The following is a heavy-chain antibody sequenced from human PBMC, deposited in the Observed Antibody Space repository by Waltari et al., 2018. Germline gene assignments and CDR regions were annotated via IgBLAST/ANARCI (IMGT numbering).Heavy chain of an antibody. Sequence: EVQLVESGGGLVRPGGSLRLSCAASGFTFSYYTMYGVRQAPGKGTEGISFITSDGTHTTYADSVSGRFTISRDNAKNSLFLQINSLRADDTAVYYCARDRRPTLILGSGAFDIWGLGIKVNVSS. V-gene: IGHV3-21*01. CDR1: GFTFSYYT. D-gene: IGHD3-22*01. CDR2: ITSDGTHT. J-gene: IGHJ3*02. CDR3: ARDRRPTLILGSGAFDI.